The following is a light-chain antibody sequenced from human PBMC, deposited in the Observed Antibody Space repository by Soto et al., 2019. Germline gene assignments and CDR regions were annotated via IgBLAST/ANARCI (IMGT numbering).Light chain of an antibody. J-gene: IGKJ5*01. Sequence: IAMTQSPATLSVSPWERATLSCRASQSVSSDLAWYPQKPGQAPRLLLYGASTRATGIPARFSGSGSGTDLTLTLSSLEPEDFAVYYCQQRSNWPPITFGQGTRLEI. CDR1: QSVSSD. V-gene: IGKV3-11*01. CDR3: QQRSNWPPIT. CDR2: GAS.